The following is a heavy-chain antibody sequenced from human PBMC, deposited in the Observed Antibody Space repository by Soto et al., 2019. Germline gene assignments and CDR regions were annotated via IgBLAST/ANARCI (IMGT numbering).Heavy chain of an antibody. V-gene: IGHV5-51*01. CDR2: IYPGDSDT. CDR3: ARRESNAWYFDL. CDR1: GFRFTRYW. Sequence: ESLKISGAVSGFRFTRYWIGWVRQMHGKGLEWMGIIYPGDSDTRYSPSFQGQVTISADKSTSTAYLQWSSLKASDTAMYYCARRESNAWYFDLWGRGTLVTVSS. J-gene: IGHJ2*01. D-gene: IGHD2-8*01.